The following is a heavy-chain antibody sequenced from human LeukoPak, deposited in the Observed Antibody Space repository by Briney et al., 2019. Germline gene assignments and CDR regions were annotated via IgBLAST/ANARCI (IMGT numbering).Heavy chain of an antibody. D-gene: IGHD6-13*01. CDR3: ARVPAGSWSHLHY. CDR2: INPNSGGT. CDR1: GYTFTGYY. V-gene: IGHV1-2*02. J-gene: IGHJ4*02. Sequence: ASVKVSCKAYGYTFTGYYMHWVRQAPGQRLEWMGWINPNSGGTNYAQKFQGRVTMTRDTSISTAYMELSRLRSDDTAVYYCARVPAGSWSHLHYWGQGTLVTVSS.